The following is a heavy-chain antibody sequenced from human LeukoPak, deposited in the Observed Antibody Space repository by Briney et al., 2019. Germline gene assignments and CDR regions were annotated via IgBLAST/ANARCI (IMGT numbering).Heavy chain of an antibody. J-gene: IGHJ6*03. D-gene: IGHD6-13*01. Sequence: SGGSLRLSCAASGFTFSSYWMSWARQAPGKGLEWVANIKQDGSEKYYVDSVKGRFTISRDNAKNSLYLQMNSLRAEDTAVYYCARGYSSSWYGFGYYYYYMDVWGKGTTVTISS. CDR2: IKQDGSEK. CDR3: ARGYSSSWYGFGYYYYYMDV. CDR1: GFTFSSYW. V-gene: IGHV3-7*01.